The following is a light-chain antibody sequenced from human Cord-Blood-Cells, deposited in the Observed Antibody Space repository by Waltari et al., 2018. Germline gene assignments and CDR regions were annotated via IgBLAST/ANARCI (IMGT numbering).Light chain of an antibody. CDR3: SSYTSSSTWV. CDR2: DVS. CDR1: SSAVGGYNY. J-gene: IGLJ1*01. Sequence: QSALPQPASVSGSPGQSITIPCPGTSSAVGGYNYVSWYQQHPGKAPKLMIYDVSNRPSGVSNRFSGSKSGNTASLTISGLQAEDEADYYCSSYTSSSTWVFGTGTKVTVL. V-gene: IGLV2-14*03.